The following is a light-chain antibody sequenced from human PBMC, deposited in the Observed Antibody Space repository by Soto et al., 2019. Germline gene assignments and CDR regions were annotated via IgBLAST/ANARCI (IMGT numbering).Light chain of an antibody. Sequence: QSALTQPASVSGSPGQSITISCTGTSSDVGGYNYVSWYQQHPGKAPKVMIYEVSNRPSGVSNRFSGSKSGNTASLTISGLQAEDEADYYCSSYTRRSTRVFGGGTKLTVL. CDR3: SSYTRRSTRV. J-gene: IGLJ3*02. V-gene: IGLV2-14*01. CDR1: SSDVGGYNY. CDR2: EVS.